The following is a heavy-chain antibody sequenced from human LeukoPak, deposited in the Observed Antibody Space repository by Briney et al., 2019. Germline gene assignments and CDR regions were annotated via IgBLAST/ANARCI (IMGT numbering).Heavy chain of an antibody. CDR3: ARLGHRRRGQRSYDILTGYYSSDY. CDR2: ISAYNGNT. J-gene: IGHJ4*02. D-gene: IGHD3-9*01. Sequence: GASVKVSCKASGYTFTNYGISWVRQAPGQGLEWMGWISAYNGNTNYAQKFQGRVTMTTDTSTSTAYMELRSLRSDDTAVYYCARLGHRRRGQRSYDILTGYYSSDYWGQGTLVTVSS. V-gene: IGHV1-18*01. CDR1: GYTFTNYG.